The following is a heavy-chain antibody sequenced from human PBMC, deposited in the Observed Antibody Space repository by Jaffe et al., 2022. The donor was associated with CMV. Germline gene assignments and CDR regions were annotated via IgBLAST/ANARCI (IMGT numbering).Heavy chain of an antibody. D-gene: IGHD3-22*01. CDR3: ARVRSSYYDSSGYYPQRGWFDP. V-gene: IGHV4-34*01. J-gene: IGHJ5*02. CDR1: GGSFSGYY. Sequence: QVQLQQWGAGLLKPSETLSLTCAVYGGSFSGYYWSWIRQPPGKGLEWIGEINHSGSTNYNPSLKSRVTISVDTSKNQFSLKLSSVTAADTAVYYCARVRSSYYDSSGYYPQRGWFDPWGQGTLVTVSS. CDR2: INHSGST.